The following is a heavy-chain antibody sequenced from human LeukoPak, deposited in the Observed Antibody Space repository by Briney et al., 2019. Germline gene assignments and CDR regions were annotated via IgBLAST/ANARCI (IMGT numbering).Heavy chain of an antibody. J-gene: IGHJ6*02. D-gene: IGHD3-10*01. CDR3: ARRNYGSGSYRYYYYGMDV. Sequence: PSETLSLTCTVSGGSISSYYWSWIRQPPGKGLEWIGYIYYSGSTNYNPSLKSRVTISVDTSKNQFSLKLCSVTAADTAVYYCARRNYGSGSYRYYYYGMDVWGQGTTVTVSS. CDR1: GGSISSYY. CDR2: IYYSGST. V-gene: IGHV4-59*08.